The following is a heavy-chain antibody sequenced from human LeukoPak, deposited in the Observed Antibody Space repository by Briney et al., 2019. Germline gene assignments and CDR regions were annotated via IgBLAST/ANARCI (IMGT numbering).Heavy chain of an antibody. J-gene: IGHJ6*02. CDR1: GFTFSSYA. Sequence: GGSLRLSCAASGFTFSSYAMSWVRQAPGKGVEWVSAISGSGGSTYYADYVKGRFTISRDNSKNTLYLQMNSLRAEDTAVYYCAKDGCSSTSCYTYYYYGMDVWGQGTTVTVSS. CDR3: AKDGCSSTSCYTYYYYGMDV. V-gene: IGHV3-23*01. CDR2: ISGSGGST. D-gene: IGHD2-2*02.